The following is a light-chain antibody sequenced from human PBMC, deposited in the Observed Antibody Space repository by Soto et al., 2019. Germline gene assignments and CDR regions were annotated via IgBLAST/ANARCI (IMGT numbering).Light chain of an antibody. Sequence: ETVLTQSPATLSLSPGERATLSCRASQSVTNYLAWYQQKSGQAPRLLIYGASSRATGIPARFSGSGSGTDFTLTISSLEPEDFAVYYCQQYGSFTVTFGQGTRLEIK. CDR3: QQYGSFTVT. CDR2: GAS. V-gene: IGKV3-11*01. CDR1: QSVTNY. J-gene: IGKJ5*01.